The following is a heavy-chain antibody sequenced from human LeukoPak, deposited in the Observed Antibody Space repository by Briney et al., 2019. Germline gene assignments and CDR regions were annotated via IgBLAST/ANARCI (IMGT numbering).Heavy chain of an antibody. CDR3: ARAGRYDFWSGYYPLLYYYYYMDV. V-gene: IGHV3-11*01. D-gene: IGHD3-3*01. Sequence: KPGGSLRLSCAASGFTFSDYYMSWIRQAPGKGLEWVSYISSSGSTIYYADSVKGRFTISRDNAKNSLYLQMNSLRAEDTAVYYCARAGRYDFWSGYYPLLYYYYYMDVWGKGTTVTVSS. CDR1: GFTFSDYY. J-gene: IGHJ6*03. CDR2: ISSSGSTI.